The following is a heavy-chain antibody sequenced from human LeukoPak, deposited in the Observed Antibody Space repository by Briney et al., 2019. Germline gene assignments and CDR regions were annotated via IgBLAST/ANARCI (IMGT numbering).Heavy chain of an antibody. D-gene: IGHD2-8*02. CDR3: AVAGARYSDTGGLYAFDF. Sequence: SETLSLTCTVSGASISSASYFWGWIRQPPGKGLEWIGTIYYSGRPYFNPSLNSRVTISVDASKNQFSLKLNSVTAADTAVYYCAVAGARYSDTGGLYAFDFWGRGTMVTVSS. J-gene: IGHJ3*01. V-gene: IGHV4-39*01. CDR2: IYYSGRP. CDR1: GASISSASYF.